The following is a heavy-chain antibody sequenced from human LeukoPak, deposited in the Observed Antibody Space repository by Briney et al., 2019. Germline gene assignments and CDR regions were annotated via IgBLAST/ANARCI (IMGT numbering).Heavy chain of an antibody. CDR2: IKPDENEK. CDR1: GFTFNNYW. V-gene: IGHV3-7*03. J-gene: IGHJ4*02. D-gene: IGHD1-14*01. CDR3: TRSPDGFDY. Sequence: PGGSLRLSCAASGFTFNNYWMSWVRQAPGKGLEWVANIKPDENEKFYVDSVKGRFTISRDNAKNSLYLQMNSLRAEDTALYYCTRSPDGFDYWGQGTLVTVSS.